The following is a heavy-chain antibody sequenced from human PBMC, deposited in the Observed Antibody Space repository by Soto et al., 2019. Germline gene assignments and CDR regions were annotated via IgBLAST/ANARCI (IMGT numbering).Heavy chain of an antibody. CDR2: VRGSGDAT. Sequence: GGSLRLSCAASGFTFSDYAMSWVRQAPGKGLEWVSAVRGSGDATYYADSVKGRFTISRDNSKNTLYLQMNSLRAEDTAIYYYVYSRSCGAGSCYLANDYWGQGTLVTVSS. V-gene: IGHV3-23*01. J-gene: IGHJ4*02. CDR3: VYSRSCGAGSCYLANDY. CDR1: GFTFSDYA. D-gene: IGHD2-15*01.